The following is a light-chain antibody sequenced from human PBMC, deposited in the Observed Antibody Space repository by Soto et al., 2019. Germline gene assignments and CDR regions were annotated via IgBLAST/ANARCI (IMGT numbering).Light chain of an antibody. Sequence: QSALTQPASGAESPGQSITISCAGTRSDVGGYNYVSWYQQLPDKAPKLMIYEVSNRPSGVANSFSGSKSGNTASLTISGLQAEAEADYYCTSYTSSSTYVFGTGTKLTVL. CDR3: TSYTSSSTYV. J-gene: IGLJ1*01. V-gene: IGLV2-14*01. CDR1: RSDVGGYNY. CDR2: EVS.